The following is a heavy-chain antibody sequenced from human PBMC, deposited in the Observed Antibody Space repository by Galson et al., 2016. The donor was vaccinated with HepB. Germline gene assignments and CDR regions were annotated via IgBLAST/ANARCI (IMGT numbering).Heavy chain of an antibody. J-gene: IGHJ4*02. CDR3: TRRWFRSYDY. Sequence: SLRLSCAASGFTFSTHEMNWVRQAPGKGLEWVSFITWSGTIVHYAGSVKGRFTISRDNDQNLLYLQMNSLRVDEPAVYYCTRRWFRSYDYWGQGTLVTVSS. CDR2: ITWSGTIV. V-gene: IGHV3-48*03. CDR1: GFTFSTHE. D-gene: IGHD4-23*01.